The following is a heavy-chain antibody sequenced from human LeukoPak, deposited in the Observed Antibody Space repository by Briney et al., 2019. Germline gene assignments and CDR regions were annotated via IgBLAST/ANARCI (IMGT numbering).Heavy chain of an antibody. J-gene: IGHJ6*02. CDR2: ISGSGSST. CDR3: AKDLAVTATFHYYYYYGMDV. V-gene: IGHV3-23*01. CDR1: GFTFSNYA. D-gene: IGHD2-21*02. Sequence: GGSLRLSCAASGFTFSNYAMTWVRQAPGKGLEWVAAISGSGSSTYYADSVKGRFTGSRDNSKNTLYLQMNSLRAEDTAVYYCAKDLAVTATFHYYYYYGMDVWGQGTTVTVSS.